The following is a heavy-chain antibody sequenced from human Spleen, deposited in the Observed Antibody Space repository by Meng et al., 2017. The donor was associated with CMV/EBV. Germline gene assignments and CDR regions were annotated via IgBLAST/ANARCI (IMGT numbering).Heavy chain of an antibody. Sequence: KVSCKASEYTFTTYYIHWVRQAPGEGLEWLGMINLSGGRTNYAQKFQGRVTMARGTSTSTVYMELSSLRSDDTAVYYCASLTEDRFDYWGQGTLVTVSS. D-gene: IGHD3-9*01. V-gene: IGHV1-46*01. J-gene: IGHJ4*02. CDR3: ASLTEDRFDY. CDR1: EYTFTTYY. CDR2: INLSGGRT.